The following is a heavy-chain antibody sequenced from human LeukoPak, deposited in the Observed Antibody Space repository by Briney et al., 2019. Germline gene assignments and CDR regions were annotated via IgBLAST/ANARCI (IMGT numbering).Heavy chain of an antibody. V-gene: IGHV7-4-1*02. CDR2: INTNTGNP. D-gene: IGHD3-16*02. Sequence: ASVKVSCKASGYTFTSYAMNWVRQAPGQGLEWMGWINTNTGNPTYAQGFTGRFVFPLDTSVSTAYLQISSLKAEDTAVYYCARDRYDYVWGSYRPLDYWGQGTLVTVSS. J-gene: IGHJ4*02. CDR1: GYTFTSYA. CDR3: ARDRYDYVWGSYRPLDY.